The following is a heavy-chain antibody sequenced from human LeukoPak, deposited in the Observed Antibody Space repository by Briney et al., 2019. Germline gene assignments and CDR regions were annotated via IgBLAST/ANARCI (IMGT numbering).Heavy chain of an antibody. D-gene: IGHD1-26*01. Sequence: SETLSLTCAVYGGSFSGYYWSWIRQPPGKGLEWIGEINHSGSTNYNPSLKSRVTISVDTSKNQFSLKLSSVTAADTAVYYCARGVGSHTPYYFDYWGQGTLVTVSS. CDR3: ARGVGSHTPYYFDY. J-gene: IGHJ4*02. V-gene: IGHV4-34*01. CDR1: GGSFSGYY. CDR2: INHSGST.